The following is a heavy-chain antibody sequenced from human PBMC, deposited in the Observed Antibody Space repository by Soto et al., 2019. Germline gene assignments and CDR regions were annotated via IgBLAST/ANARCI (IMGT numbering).Heavy chain of an antibody. V-gene: IGHV1-18*04. Sequence: GASVKASWKASRYSFVNCGMRWVRQAPEQGLEWMGFINPYNGNTNYAQKVQGRVTMTTDTSTSTAYMELKSLRSDDTAVYNCARVHTDSSGDYMYYFDYWGQGTLVTVSS. J-gene: IGHJ4*02. CDR2: INPYNGNT. CDR1: RYSFVNCG. CDR3: ARVHTDSSGDYMYYFDY. D-gene: IGHD3-22*01.